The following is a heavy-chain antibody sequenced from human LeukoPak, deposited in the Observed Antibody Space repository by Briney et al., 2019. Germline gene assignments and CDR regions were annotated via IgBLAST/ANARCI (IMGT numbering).Heavy chain of an antibody. J-gene: IGHJ4*02. Sequence: GGSLRLSCVGSGFTFSSDWMSWVRKAPGKGQERVANIKQDGSERYYVDSVKGRFTISRDNAKNSLYLQMNSLRAEDTDVYYCASDGGWGKLYSWGQGTLVTVSS. CDR1: GFTFSSDW. CDR2: IKQDGSER. V-gene: IGHV3-7*01. CDR3: ASDGGWGKLYS. D-gene: IGHD7-27*01.